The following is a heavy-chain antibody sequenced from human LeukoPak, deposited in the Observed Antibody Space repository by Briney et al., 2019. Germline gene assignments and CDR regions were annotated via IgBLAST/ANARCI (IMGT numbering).Heavy chain of an antibody. CDR2: IYTSGST. CDR3: AREKDNYDFWSGYTPLVYFDY. V-gene: IGHV4-4*07. CDR1: GGSISSYY. Sequence: SETLSLTCTVSGGSISSYYWSWIRQPAGKGLEWIGRIYTSGSTNYNPSLKSRVTMSVDTSKNQFSLKLSSVTAADTAVYYCAREKDNYDFWSGYTPLVYFDYWGQGTLVTVSS. J-gene: IGHJ4*02. D-gene: IGHD3-3*01.